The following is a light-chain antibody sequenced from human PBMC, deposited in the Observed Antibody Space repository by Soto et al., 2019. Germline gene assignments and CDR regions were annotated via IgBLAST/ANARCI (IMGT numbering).Light chain of an antibody. J-gene: IGKJ2*01. CDR3: QQYGSSRRT. CDR2: AAS. Sequence: EIVLTQSPGTLSLSPGERATLSCRASQSVGGNYLAWYQQKPGQAPRLLVYAASTRANGIPDRFSGSGSGTDFSLTISRLEPEDFAVYYCQQYGSSRRTFGRGTKLEIK. V-gene: IGKV3-20*01. CDR1: QSVGGNY.